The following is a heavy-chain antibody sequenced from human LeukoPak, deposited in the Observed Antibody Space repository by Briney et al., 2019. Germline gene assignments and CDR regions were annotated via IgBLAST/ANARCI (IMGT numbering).Heavy chain of an antibody. V-gene: IGHV4-38-2*02. CDR2: IYHSGST. D-gene: IGHD3-3*01. J-gene: IGHJ6*03. Sequence: PSETLSLTCTVSGGSISSGYYWGWIRQPPGKGLEWIGSIYHSGSTYYNPSLKSRVTISVDTSKNQFSLKLSSVTAADTAVYYCARTGFTIFGVVIRRYYYYYMDVWGKGTTVTVSS. CDR3: ARTGFTIFGVVIRRYYYYYMDV. CDR1: GGSISSGYY.